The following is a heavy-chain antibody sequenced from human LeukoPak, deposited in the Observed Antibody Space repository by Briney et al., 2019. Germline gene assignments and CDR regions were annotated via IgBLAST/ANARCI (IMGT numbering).Heavy chain of an antibody. V-gene: IGHV4-34*01. Sequence: SETLSLTCAVYGGSFSGYYWSWTRQPPGKGLEWIGEINHSGSTNYNPSLKSRVTISVDTSKNQFSLKLSSVTAADTAVYYCAGSSSWYMGVPYYYYGMDVWGQGTTVTVSS. CDR2: INHSGST. J-gene: IGHJ6*02. D-gene: IGHD6-13*01. CDR3: AGSSSWYMGVPYYYYGMDV. CDR1: GGSFSGYY.